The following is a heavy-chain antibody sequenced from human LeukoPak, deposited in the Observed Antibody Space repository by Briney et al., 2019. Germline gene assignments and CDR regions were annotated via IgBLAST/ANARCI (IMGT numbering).Heavy chain of an antibody. CDR3: VRDWGFGESWVFQR. J-gene: IGHJ1*01. CDR1: GFTFSNYW. Sequence: PGGSLRLSCAASGFTFSNYWMSWVRQAPGKGLEWVANIKPDGSEKDYVDSVKGRFTISRDNAKNSLYLQMNSLSAEDTAVYYCVRDWGFGESWVFQRWGQGTLVTVSS. V-gene: IGHV3-7*01. D-gene: IGHD3-10*01. CDR2: IKPDGSEK.